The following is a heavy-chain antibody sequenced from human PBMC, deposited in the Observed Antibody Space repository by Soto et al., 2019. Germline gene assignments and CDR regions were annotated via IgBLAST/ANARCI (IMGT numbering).Heavy chain of an antibody. V-gene: IGHV3-7*01. CDR2: IKPDGSAT. CDR3: ARDNRIQLRYYYGMDV. Sequence: EVQLVESGGGLVQPGGSLRLSCAVSGFTFGSYWMNWVRLIPGKGLEWVAYIKPDGSATYYVDSVKGRFTISRDNAKNSLYLQMNSLRVEDTSVYYCARDNRIQLRYYYGMDVWGQGTTVTVSS. J-gene: IGHJ6*02. CDR1: GFTFGSYW. D-gene: IGHD5-18*01.